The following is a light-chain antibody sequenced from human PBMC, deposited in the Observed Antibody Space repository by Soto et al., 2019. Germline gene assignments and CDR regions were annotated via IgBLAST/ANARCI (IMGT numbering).Light chain of an antibody. Sequence: QSVLTQPPSVSAARGQKVTISCSGSRSNIGNNYVSWYQHPGTAPKLLIYDNNKRPSGIPDRFSGSKSGTSATLDITGLQTGDEADYYCGTWDSSLNGVVFGGGTKLTVL. CDR3: GTWDSSLNGVV. CDR2: DNN. J-gene: IGLJ2*01. V-gene: IGLV1-51*01. CDR1: RSNIGNNY.